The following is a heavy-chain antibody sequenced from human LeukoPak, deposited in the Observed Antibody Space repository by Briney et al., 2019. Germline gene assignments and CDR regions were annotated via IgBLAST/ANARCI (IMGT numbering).Heavy chain of an antibody. Sequence: GGSLRLSCAASGFDFDDYAMQWVRQAPGKGLEWVSGISWNSNTKGYADSVKGRFTISRGNAKHSLYLQMDSLRPEDTALYYCAKDIVGSAMTGIDYWGQGTLVTVSS. D-gene: IGHD1-1*01. CDR3: AKDIVGSAMTGIDY. V-gene: IGHV3-9*01. J-gene: IGHJ4*02. CDR2: ISWNSNTK. CDR1: GFDFDDYA.